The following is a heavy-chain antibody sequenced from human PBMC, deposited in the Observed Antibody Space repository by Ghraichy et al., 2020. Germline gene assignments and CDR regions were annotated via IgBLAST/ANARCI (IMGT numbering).Heavy chain of an antibody. D-gene: IGHD6-19*01. CDR3: ARGTLISGYSSGWYDWGGDY. J-gene: IGHJ4*02. Sequence: GGSLRLSCAASGFTFSSYSMNWVRQAPGKGLEWVSYISSSSSTIYYADSVKGRFTISRDNAKNSLYLQMNSLRDEDTAVYYCARGTLISGYSSGWYDWGGDYWGQGTLVTVSS. CDR2: ISSSSSTI. V-gene: IGHV3-48*02. CDR1: GFTFSSYS.